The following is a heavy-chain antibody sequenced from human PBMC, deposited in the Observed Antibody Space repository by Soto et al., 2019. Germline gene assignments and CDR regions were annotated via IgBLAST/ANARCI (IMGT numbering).Heavy chain of an antibody. CDR2: ISSSGSTI. J-gene: IGHJ2*01. CDR3: ARIFFFQAEDGIRDTVPVSAFLLNRSSDL. Sequence: KGLEWFSYISSSGSTIYYADSVKGRFTISRDDAKNSLYLQMNRLRAEETAVYDCARIFFFQAEDGIRDTVPVSAFLLNRSSDL. D-gene: IGHD3-3*02. V-gene: IGHV3-11*01.